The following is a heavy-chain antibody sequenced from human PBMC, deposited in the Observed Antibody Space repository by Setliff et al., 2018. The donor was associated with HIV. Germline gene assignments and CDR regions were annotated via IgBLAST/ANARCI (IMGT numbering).Heavy chain of an antibody. CDR1: GYTFTNYA. CDR2: ISGYNGNT. Sequence: GASVKVSCKASGYTFTNYAISWIRQAPGQGLEWLGWISGYNGNTNYAQKLQGRVTMTTETSTSTAYMGLRSLRSDDTAVYYCARLETGTTGDAFDIWGQGTMVTVSS. CDR3: ARLETGTTGDAFDI. J-gene: IGHJ3*02. V-gene: IGHV1-18*01. D-gene: IGHD1-1*01.